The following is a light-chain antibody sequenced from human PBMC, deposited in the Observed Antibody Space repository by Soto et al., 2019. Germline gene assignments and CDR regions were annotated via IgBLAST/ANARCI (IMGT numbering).Light chain of an antibody. Sequence: DIQMTQSPSSLSSSVGDIFTITCQSSQNINNDLNWYQQKPGRAPKLLIYDASNLEAGVPSSFRGSGSGTDFTFTISRLQPEDIATYYCQQYENLPTFGQGTRLEIK. CDR3: QQYENLPT. CDR2: DAS. V-gene: IGKV1-33*01. CDR1: QNINND. J-gene: IGKJ5*01.